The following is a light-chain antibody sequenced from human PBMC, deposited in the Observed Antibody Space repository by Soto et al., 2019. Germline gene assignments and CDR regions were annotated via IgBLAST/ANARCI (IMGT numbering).Light chain of an antibody. CDR3: SSYAGSSNV. CDR1: SSDVGGYNY. V-gene: IGLV2-8*01. CDR2: EVN. J-gene: IGLJ1*01. Sequence: QSVLTRPPSASGTPGQSVAISCTGTSSDVGGYNYVSWYQQHPGKAPKLMIYEVNKRPSGVPDRFSGSKSVNTASLTASGLQAEDEADYYCSSYAGSSNVFGTGTKVTVL.